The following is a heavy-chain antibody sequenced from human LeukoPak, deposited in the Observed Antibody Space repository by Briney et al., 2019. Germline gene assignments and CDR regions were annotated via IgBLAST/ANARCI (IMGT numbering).Heavy chain of an antibody. D-gene: IGHD3-10*01. CDR2: IFYSGGT. V-gene: IGHV4-39*07. CDR1: GGSLNTPNYY. CDR3: AKSNGYGLVDI. Sequence: PSETLSLTCTVSGGSLNTPNYYWGWLRQTPGRGLEWIGNIFYSGGTYYSPSLTSRVTHSLNTSRNQFSLKLISVTAADTAVYCCAKSNGYGLVDIWGQGTMVTVSS. J-gene: IGHJ3*02.